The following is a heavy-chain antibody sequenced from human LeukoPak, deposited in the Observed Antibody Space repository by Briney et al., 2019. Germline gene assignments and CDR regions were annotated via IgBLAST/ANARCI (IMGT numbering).Heavy chain of an antibody. CDR1: GGTFSSYA. J-gene: IGHJ4*02. CDR3: ASTREMATISGFDY. CDR2: IIPIFGTA. Sequence: ASVKVSFKASGGTFSSYAISWVRQAPGQGLEWMGRIIPIFGTANYAQKFQGRVTITTDESTSTAYMELSSLRSVDTAVYYCASTREMATISGFDYWGRGTLVTVSS. D-gene: IGHD5-24*01. V-gene: IGHV1-69*05.